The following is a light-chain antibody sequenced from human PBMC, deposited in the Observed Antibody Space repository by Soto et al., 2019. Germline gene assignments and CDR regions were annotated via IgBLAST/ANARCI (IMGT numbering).Light chain of an antibody. CDR2: NAS. J-gene: IGKJ4*01. V-gene: IGKV1-5*03. CDR1: QSVSTW. CDR3: QQYDRYPVT. Sequence: DSQMTQSPSTLSASVGDRVTITCRASQSVSTWLAWYQQKPGKPPKLLIYNASILQSGVSSRFSGSGSGTDFTLTISGLQHDDFATYYCQQYDRYPVTFGGGTKVEVK.